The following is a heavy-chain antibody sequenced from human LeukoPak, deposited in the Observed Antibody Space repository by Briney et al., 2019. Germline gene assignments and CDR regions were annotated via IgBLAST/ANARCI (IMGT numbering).Heavy chain of an antibody. V-gene: IGHV3-11*04. CDR1: GFAFSDFY. Sequence: GGSLRLSCAASGFAFSDFYMSWIRQAPGKGLEWVSYITRSGPTIYYADSVKGRFTISRDNAKNSLYLQTNSLRAEDTAVYYCAELGITMIGGVWGKGTTVTISS. CDR2: ITRSGPTI. J-gene: IGHJ6*04. CDR3: AELGITMIGGV. D-gene: IGHD3-10*02.